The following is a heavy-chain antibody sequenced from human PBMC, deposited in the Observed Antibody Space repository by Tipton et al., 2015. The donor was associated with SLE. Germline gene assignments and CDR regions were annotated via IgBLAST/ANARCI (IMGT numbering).Heavy chain of an antibody. Sequence: LRLSCTVSGGSITTKNYYWVWFRQPPGKGLAWIGTMSYSGSTYYNVSLDSRVTISPDTSKSQFSLRLSAVTAADTAVYYCARLVPPYYEFWCCSLAARGVDHRRQGTLSPVSS. CDR1: GGSITTKNYY. CDR3: ARLVPPYYEFWCCSLAARGVDH. D-gene: IGHD3-3*01. V-gene: IGHV4-39*07. J-gene: IGHJ1*01. CDR2: MSYSGST.